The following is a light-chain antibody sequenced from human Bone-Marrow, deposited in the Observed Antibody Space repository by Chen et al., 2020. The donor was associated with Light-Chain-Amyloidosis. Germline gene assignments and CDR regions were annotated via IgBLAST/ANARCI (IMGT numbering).Light chain of an antibody. V-gene: IGLV3-25*03. Sequence: SYELTQPPSVSVSPGQTARITCSGDDLPTKYAYWYQQKPGQAPVLVIHRDTERPSGISERFSGSSSGTTDTLTISGVQAEDEDDYHCQSADSSGTYEVIFGGGTKLTV. CDR3: QSADSSGTYEVI. J-gene: IGLJ2*01. CDR2: RDT. CDR1: DLPTKY.